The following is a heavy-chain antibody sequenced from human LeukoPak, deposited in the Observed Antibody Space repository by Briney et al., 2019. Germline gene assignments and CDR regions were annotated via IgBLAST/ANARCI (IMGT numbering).Heavy chain of an antibody. Sequence: GASVKVSCKSSGYIFSDYFMHWVRQAPGQGLEWMGWMNPKSGGTNYAPKFQGRVTMTGDTPLSTAHMELSRLRSDDTAVYYCATQAVYDSWNGYYVFWGQGTLVTVAS. CDR1: GYIFSDYF. V-gene: IGHV1-2*02. CDR2: MNPKSGGT. D-gene: IGHD3-3*01. CDR3: ATQAVYDSWNGYYVF. J-gene: IGHJ4*02.